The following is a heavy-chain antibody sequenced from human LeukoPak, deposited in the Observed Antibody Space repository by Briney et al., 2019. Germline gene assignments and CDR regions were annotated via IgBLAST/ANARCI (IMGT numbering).Heavy chain of an antibody. D-gene: IGHD6-13*01. Sequence: PGGSLRLSCAASGFTFSSYAMSWVRQAPGMGLEWVSAISGSGGSTYYADSVKGRFTISRDNSKNTLYLQMNSLRAEDTAVYYCARIAAAPIEYYFDYWGQGTLVTVSS. CDR2: ISGSGGST. CDR3: ARIAAAPIEYYFDY. J-gene: IGHJ4*02. V-gene: IGHV3-23*01. CDR1: GFTFSSYA.